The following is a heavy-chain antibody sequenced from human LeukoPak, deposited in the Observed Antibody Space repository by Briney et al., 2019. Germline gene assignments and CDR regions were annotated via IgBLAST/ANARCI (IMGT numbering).Heavy chain of an antibody. CDR2: VYYSGST. D-gene: IGHD3-22*01. Sequence: SETLSLTCTVSGGSISSSRYYWGWIRQPPGKGLEWIVSVYYSGSTYYNPSLKHRVTMSVDTSKNQFSLKLSSATAADTAVYYCARFQEYYYDTSGYYPPNYYMDVWGRGTTVTVSS. J-gene: IGHJ6*03. V-gene: IGHV4-39*07. CDR3: ARFQEYYYDTSGYYPPNYYMDV. CDR1: GGSISSSRYY.